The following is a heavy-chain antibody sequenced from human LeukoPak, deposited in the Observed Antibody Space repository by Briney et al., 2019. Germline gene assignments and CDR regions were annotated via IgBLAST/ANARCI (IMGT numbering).Heavy chain of an antibody. Sequence: GGSLRLSCAASGFTFSSYEMNWVRQAPGKGLEWVSYISSSGSTIYYADSVKGRFTISRDNAKNSLYLQMYSLRAEDTAVYYCARGLGSGAFDIWGQGTMVTVSS. CDR3: ARGLGSGAFDI. D-gene: IGHD7-27*01. J-gene: IGHJ3*02. CDR1: GFTFSSYE. V-gene: IGHV3-48*03. CDR2: ISSSGSTI.